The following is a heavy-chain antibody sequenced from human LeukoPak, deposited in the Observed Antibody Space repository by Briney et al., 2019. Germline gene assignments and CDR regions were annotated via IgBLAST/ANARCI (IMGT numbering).Heavy chain of an antibody. CDR1: GFTFSSYA. CDR2: ISGSGGST. CDR3: ATYYDILTGYYFY. Sequence: GGSLRLSCAASGFTFSSYAMSWVRQAPGKGLEWVSAISGSGGSTYYADSVKGRFTISRDNSKSTLYLQMNSLRAEDTAVYYCATYYDILTGYYFYWGQGTLVTVSS. D-gene: IGHD3-9*01. J-gene: IGHJ4*02. V-gene: IGHV3-23*01.